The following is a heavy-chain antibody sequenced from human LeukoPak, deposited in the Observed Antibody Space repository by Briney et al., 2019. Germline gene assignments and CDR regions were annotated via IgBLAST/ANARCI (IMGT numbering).Heavy chain of an antibody. CDR3: ARLGSGWSVDY. Sequence: GRSLRLSCAASGFSFSGYGMHWVRQAPGKGLEWVALIWSDGSDKYYADSVKGRFTISRDNPKKTLYLQMTSLGVEDTAVYYCARLGSGWSVDYWGQGTLVTVSS. D-gene: IGHD6-19*01. V-gene: IGHV3-33*01. J-gene: IGHJ4*02. CDR1: GFSFSGYG. CDR2: IWSDGSDK.